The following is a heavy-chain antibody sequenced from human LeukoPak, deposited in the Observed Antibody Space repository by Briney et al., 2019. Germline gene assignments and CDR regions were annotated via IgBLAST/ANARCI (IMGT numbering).Heavy chain of an antibody. D-gene: IGHD3-22*01. V-gene: IGHV3-7*04. CDR1: GFTFSNFW. CDR2: IKQDASEK. CDR3: ARDPWYFYDRSGYPLDN. J-gene: IGHJ4*02. Sequence: GGSLRLSCAASGFTFSNFWMTWVRQAPGKGLEWVANIKQDASEKYYLDSVKGRFTISRDNAKKSLYLQMNSLRAEDTAVYYCARDPWYFYDRSGYPLDNWGQGTLVTVSS.